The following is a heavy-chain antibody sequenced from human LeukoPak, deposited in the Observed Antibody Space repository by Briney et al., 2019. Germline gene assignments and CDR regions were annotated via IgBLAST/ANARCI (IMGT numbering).Heavy chain of an antibody. V-gene: IGHV1-2*02. CDR1: GYTFTGYY. D-gene: IGHD1-1*01. CDR2: INPNSGGT. J-gene: IGHJ3*02. CDR3: AKVASTTRRHDAFDI. Sequence: ASVKVSCKASGYTFTGYYMHWVRQAPGQGLEWMGWINPNSGGTNYAQKFQGRVTMTRDMSISTAYMELSRLRSDDTAVYYCAKVASTTRRHDAFDIWGQGTLVTVSS.